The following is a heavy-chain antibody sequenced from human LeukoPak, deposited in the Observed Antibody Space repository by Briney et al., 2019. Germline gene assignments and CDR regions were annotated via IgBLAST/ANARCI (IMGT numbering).Heavy chain of an antibody. CDR2: IYYSGST. D-gene: IGHD3-9*01. J-gene: IGHJ5*02. V-gene: IGHV4-30-4*01. Sequence: PSETLSLTCTVSGGSISSGDYYWSWIRQPPGKGLEWIGYIYYSGSTYYNPSLKSRVTISVDTSKNQFSLKLSSVTAADTAVYYCARESYDILTGSLGWFDPWGQGTLVTVSS. CDR3: ARESYDILTGSLGWFDP. CDR1: GGSISSGDYY.